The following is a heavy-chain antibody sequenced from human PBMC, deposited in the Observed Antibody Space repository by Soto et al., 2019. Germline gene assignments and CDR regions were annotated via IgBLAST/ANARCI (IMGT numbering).Heavy chain of an antibody. D-gene: IGHD6-19*01. CDR1: GFTFSSYG. CDR2: ISYDGSNK. CDR3: AKDRGFSSGWGDY. J-gene: IGHJ4*02. Sequence: GGSLRLSCAASGFTFSSYGMHWVRQAPGKGLEWVAVISYDGSNKYYADSVKGRFTISRDNSKNTLYLQMNSLRAEDTAVYYCAKDRGFSSGWGDYWGQGTLVTVSS. V-gene: IGHV3-30*18.